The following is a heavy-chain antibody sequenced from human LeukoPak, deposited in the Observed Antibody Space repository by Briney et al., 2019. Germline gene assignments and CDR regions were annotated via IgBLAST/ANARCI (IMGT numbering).Heavy chain of an antibody. CDR3: ARDTISFQIEKATIPLAY. D-gene: IGHD5-24*01. CDR2: ISYDKSHK. Sequence: GGSLRLSCGASGFTFSSYAMHWVRQAPGKGLEWVAVISYDKSHKYYADSVKGRFTISRDNSKNTLYLQMNSLRAEDTAVYYCARDTISFQIEKATIPLAYWGQGTLVTVSS. J-gene: IGHJ4*02. V-gene: IGHV3-30*04. CDR1: GFTFSSYA.